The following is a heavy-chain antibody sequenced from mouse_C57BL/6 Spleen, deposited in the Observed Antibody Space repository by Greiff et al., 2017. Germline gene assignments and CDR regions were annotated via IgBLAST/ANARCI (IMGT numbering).Heavy chain of an antibody. CDR2: IYPGSGST. V-gene: IGHV1-55*01. J-gene: IGHJ4*01. CDR1: GYTFTSYW. D-gene: IGHD1-1*01. CDR3: ARGITTVVAYYYAMDY. Sequence: QVQLQQPGAELVKPGASVLMSCKASGYTFTSYWLTWVKQRPGQGLEWIGDIYPGSGSTNYYEKFMSKATLTGDTSSSTAYMQLSSLTSEDSAVYDCARGITTVVAYYYAMDYWGQGTSVTVSS.